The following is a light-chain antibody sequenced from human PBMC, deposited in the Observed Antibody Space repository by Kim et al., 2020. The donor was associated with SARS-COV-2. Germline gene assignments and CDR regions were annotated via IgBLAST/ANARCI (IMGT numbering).Light chain of an antibody. CDR2: YYS. CDR3: QVWDSSSDHVV. Sequence: APVKTARINCGGNNIGSKSVHWYQQKPGQAPVMVIYYYSDRPSGIPERFSGSNSGNTATLTISRVEAGDEADYYCQVWDSSSDHVVFGGGTQLTVL. J-gene: IGLJ2*01. V-gene: IGLV3-21*04. CDR1: NIGSKS.